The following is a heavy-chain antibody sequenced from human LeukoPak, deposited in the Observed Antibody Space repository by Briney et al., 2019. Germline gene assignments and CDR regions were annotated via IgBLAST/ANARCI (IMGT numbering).Heavy chain of an antibody. CDR1: GGSISGYY. CDR3: ARHFTYYYDSSGYPRDAFDI. V-gene: IGHV4-59*08. Sequence: SETLSLTCTVSGGSISGYYWSWIRQSPGKGLVWIGYMYYSGSTNYNPSLKSRVTISIDMSKNQFSLTLSSVNAADTALYYCARHFTYYYDSSGYPRDAFDIWGQGTMVTVSS. D-gene: IGHD3-22*01. CDR2: MYYSGST. J-gene: IGHJ3*02.